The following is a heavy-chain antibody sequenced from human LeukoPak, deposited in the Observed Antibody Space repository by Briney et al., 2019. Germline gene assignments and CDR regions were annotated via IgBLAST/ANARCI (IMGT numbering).Heavy chain of an antibody. V-gene: IGHV3-33*01. CDR1: GFTFSSYG. CDR2: IWYDGSNK. CDR3: ARGKGWYYYYGMDV. Sequence: GRSLRLSCAASGFTFSSYGMRWVRQAPGKGLEWVAVIWYDGSNKYYADSVKGRFTISRDNSKNTLYLQMNSLRAEDTAVYYCARGKGWYYYYGMDVWGQGTTVTVSS. J-gene: IGHJ6*02. D-gene: IGHD6-19*01.